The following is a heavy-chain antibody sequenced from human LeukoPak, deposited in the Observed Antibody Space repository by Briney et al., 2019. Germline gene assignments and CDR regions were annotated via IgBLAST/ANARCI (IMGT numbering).Heavy chain of an antibody. CDR3: ARDYGYHSPNWFDP. D-gene: IGHD4-17*01. Sequence: GASVKVSCKASGGTFSDYALNWVRQAPGQGLEWMGWISAYNGNTNYAQKLQGRVTMTTDTSTSTAYMELRSLRSDDTAVYYCARDYGYHSPNWFDPWGQGTLVTVSS. J-gene: IGHJ5*02. CDR2: ISAYNGNT. V-gene: IGHV1-18*01. CDR1: GGTFSDYA.